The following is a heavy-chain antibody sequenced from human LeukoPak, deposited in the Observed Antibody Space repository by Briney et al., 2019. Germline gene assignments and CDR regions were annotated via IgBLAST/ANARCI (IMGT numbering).Heavy chain of an antibody. CDR3: ARPPGGYSSSWAFDY. J-gene: IGHJ4*02. Sequence: PGGSLRLSCAASGFTFSSYWMSWVRQAPGKGLEWVANIKQDGSEKYYADSVKGRFTISRDNSKNTLYLQMNSLRAEDTAVYYCARPPGGYSSSWAFDYWGQGTLVTVSS. CDR1: GFTFSSYW. D-gene: IGHD6-13*01. CDR2: IKQDGSEK. V-gene: IGHV3-7*01.